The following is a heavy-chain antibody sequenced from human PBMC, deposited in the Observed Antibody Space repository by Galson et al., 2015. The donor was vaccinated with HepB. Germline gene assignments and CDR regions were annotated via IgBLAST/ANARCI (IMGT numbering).Heavy chain of an antibody. J-gene: IGHJ4*02. CDR2: ISRSGSTI. CDR3: ARSQPRDGCYRGGDCLAFDY. V-gene: IGHV3-11*01. Sequence: SLRLSCAASGFTFSDYYMSWIRQAPGEGLEWVSYISRSGSTIYYADSVKGRFTISRDDAENSLYLQMNSLSAEDTAVYFCARSQPRDGCYRGGDCLAFDYWGQGTLVTVSS. D-gene: IGHD2-21*02. CDR1: GFTFSDYY.